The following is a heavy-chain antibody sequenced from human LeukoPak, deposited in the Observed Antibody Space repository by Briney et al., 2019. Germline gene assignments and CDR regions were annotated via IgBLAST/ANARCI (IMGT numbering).Heavy chain of an antibody. CDR1: GFPFSSYG. CDR3: ARDLSAAFDF. CDR2: LVYDARS. J-gene: IGHJ4*02. V-gene: IGHV3-33*01. Sequence: PGGSLRLSCAASGFPFSSYGMHWVRQARGKGLEWVARLVYDARSDYANSVKGRFSISRDDSKNTLFLDMSNLRVEDTALYYCARDLSAAFDFWGQGVLVTVSS. D-gene: IGHD6-19*01.